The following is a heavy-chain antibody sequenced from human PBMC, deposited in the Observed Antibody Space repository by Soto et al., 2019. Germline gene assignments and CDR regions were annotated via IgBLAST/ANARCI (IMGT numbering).Heavy chain of an antibody. CDR1: GGSISSSIYY. CDR2: IYYSGNT. V-gene: IGHV4-39*02. CDR3: ARRTMGTTYPACFDY. Sequence: QLQLQESGPGLVKPSETLSLTCTVSGGSISSSIYYWGWIRQPPGKGLEWIGNIYYSGNTYYNPSLKSRVTISVDTSKDHFSLILGSVSAADTAVYFCARRTMGTTYPACFDYGGQGTLVTVSS. J-gene: IGHJ4*02. D-gene: IGHD5-12*01.